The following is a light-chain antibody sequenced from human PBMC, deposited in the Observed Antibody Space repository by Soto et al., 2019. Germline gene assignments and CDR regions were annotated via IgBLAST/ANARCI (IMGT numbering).Light chain of an antibody. CDR1: QSINAH. Sequence: TLSVSPGERVTLSCRASQSINAHLAWYQQKPGQAPRLLIHGASTRATGIPARFSGSGFGTEFILTISSLQSEDFAIYYCQQYNTWLWTFGQGTKVEI. CDR3: QQYNTWLWT. CDR2: GAS. J-gene: IGKJ1*01. V-gene: IGKV3-15*01.